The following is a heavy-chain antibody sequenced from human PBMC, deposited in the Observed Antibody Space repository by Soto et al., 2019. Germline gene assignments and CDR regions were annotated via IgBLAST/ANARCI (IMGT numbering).Heavy chain of an antibody. CDR2: ISGDGRDK. D-gene: IGHD6-19*01. V-gene: IGHV3-30*18. J-gene: IGHJ4*02. CDR3: AKDRTPVADYYFDY. CDR1: GFTFSIYA. Sequence: PGGSLRLSCAASGFTFSIYAMHWVRQAPGKGLGWVAVISGDGRDKYHADSVKGRFTISRDNSKSTLYLQMNSLRAEDTAVYYCAKDRTPVADYYFDYWGQGTLVTVSS.